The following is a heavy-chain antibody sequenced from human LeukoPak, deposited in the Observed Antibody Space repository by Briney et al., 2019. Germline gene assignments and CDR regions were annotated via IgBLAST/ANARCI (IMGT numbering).Heavy chain of an antibody. D-gene: IGHD6-19*01. J-gene: IGHJ4*02. Sequence: SVKVSCKAPGDTLITHYISWVRQAPGQGLEWVGRIVPVIGVATYAQSLQGRVIITADRSTNTAYMELSSLRSEDTAVYYCARSFGYSSGWWNDYWGQGTPATVSS. V-gene: IGHV1-69*02. CDR2: IVPVIGVA. CDR3: ARSFGYSSGWWNDY. CDR1: GDTLITHY.